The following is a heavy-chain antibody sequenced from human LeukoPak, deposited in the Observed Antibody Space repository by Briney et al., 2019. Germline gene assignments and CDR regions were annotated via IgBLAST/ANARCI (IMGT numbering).Heavy chain of an antibody. CDR1: GFTFSSYA. Sequence: GGSLRLSCAASGFTFSSYAMSWVRQAPGKGLEWVSAISGSGGSTYYADSVKGRFTISRDNSKNTLYLQMNSLRAEDTAVYYCAKAITYSSGWYYYYYMDVWGKGTTVTVSS. V-gene: IGHV3-23*01. D-gene: IGHD6-19*01. J-gene: IGHJ6*03. CDR3: AKAITYSSGWYYYYYMDV. CDR2: ISGSGGST.